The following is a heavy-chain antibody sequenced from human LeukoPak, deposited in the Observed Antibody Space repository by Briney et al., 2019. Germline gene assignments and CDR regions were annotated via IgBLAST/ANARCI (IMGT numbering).Heavy chain of an antibody. V-gene: IGHV1-18*01. CDR1: GYTFTSYG. Sequence: AAVKVSCKASGYTFTSYGISWVRQAPGQGLEWMGWISAYNGNTNYAQKLQGRVTMTTDTSTSTAYMELRSLRSDDTAVYYCARPYYDSSAPPYDYWGQGTLVTVSS. CDR2: ISAYNGNT. J-gene: IGHJ4*02. CDR3: ARPYYDSSAPPYDY. D-gene: IGHD3-22*01.